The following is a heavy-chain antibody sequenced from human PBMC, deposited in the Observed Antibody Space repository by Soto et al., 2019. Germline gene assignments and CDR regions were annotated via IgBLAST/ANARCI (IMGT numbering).Heavy chain of an antibody. D-gene: IGHD3-22*01. CDR1: GFTFSSYA. CDR2: ISGSGGST. CDR3: AEGAPPPQYYYDSSGYCDY. Sequence: GGSLRLSCAASGFTFSSYAMSWVRQAPGKGLEWVSAISGSGGSTYYADSVKGRFTISRDNSKNTLYLQMNSLRAEDTAVSYCAEGAPPPQYYYDSSGYCDYWGQGTLVTVAS. V-gene: IGHV3-23*01. J-gene: IGHJ4*02.